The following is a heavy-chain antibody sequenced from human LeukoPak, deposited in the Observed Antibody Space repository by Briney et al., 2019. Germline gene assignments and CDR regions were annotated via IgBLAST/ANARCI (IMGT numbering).Heavy chain of an antibody. CDR1: GGSISSYY. V-gene: IGHV4-59*01. CDR3: ARDYGDYRRGWFDP. D-gene: IGHD4-17*01. Sequence: SETLSLTCTVSGGSISSYYWSWIRQPPGKGLEWIGYIYYSGSTNYNPSLKSRVTISVDTSKNQFSLKLSSVTAAGTAVYYCARDYGDYRRGWFDPWGQGTLVTVSS. J-gene: IGHJ5*02. CDR2: IYYSGST.